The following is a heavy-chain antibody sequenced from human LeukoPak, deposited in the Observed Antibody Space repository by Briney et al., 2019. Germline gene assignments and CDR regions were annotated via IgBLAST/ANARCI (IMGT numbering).Heavy chain of an antibody. D-gene: IGHD5-18*01. Sequence: GGSLRLSCAASGFKFSGYWMIWVRHTPGKGLEWVANIKQDGDDKYYADSVRGRFTISRDNVRNTLYLQMNSLRAEDTAVYYCARALKVGYSYGLDYWGQGTLVTVSS. J-gene: IGHJ4*02. V-gene: IGHV3-7*03. CDR2: IKQDGDDK. CDR1: GFKFSGYW. CDR3: ARALKVGYSYGLDY.